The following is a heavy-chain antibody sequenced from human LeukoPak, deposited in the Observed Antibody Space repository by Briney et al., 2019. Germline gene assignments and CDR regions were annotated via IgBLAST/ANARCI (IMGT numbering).Heavy chain of an antibody. CDR1: GFTFSDDY. Sequence: GGSLRLSCAASGFTFSDDYMSWIRQAPGKGLEWVSYISSSGSTIYYADSVKGRFTISRDNAKNSLYLQMNSLRAEDTAVYYCARDPRRSGSSIGFDPWGQGTLVTVSS. D-gene: IGHD6-6*01. V-gene: IGHV3-11*01. CDR2: ISSSGSTI. CDR3: ARDPRRSGSSIGFDP. J-gene: IGHJ5*02.